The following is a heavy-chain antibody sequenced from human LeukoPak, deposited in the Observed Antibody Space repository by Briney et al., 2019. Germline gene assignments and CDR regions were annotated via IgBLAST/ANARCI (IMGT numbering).Heavy chain of an antibody. CDR2: IYPGDSDT. Sequence: GESLKISCKGSGYTFTNYWIGWVRQMPGKGLEWMGIIYPGDSDTTYSPSFQGQVTISADKSINTAYLQWSSLKASDTAMYYCARRSGHCSDGSCYAEYFQYWGQGTLVTVSS. V-gene: IGHV5-51*01. CDR3: ARRSGHCSDGSCYAEYFQY. CDR1: GYTFTNYW. J-gene: IGHJ1*01. D-gene: IGHD2-15*01.